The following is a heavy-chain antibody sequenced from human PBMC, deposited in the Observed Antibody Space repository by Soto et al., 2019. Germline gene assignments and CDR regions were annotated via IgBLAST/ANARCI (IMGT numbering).Heavy chain of an antibody. V-gene: IGHV3-30-3*01. CDR3: ARDRGQWELLYYFDY. J-gene: IGHJ4*02. CDR2: ISYDGSNK. D-gene: IGHD1-26*01. CDR1: GFTFSSYA. Sequence: GGSLRLSCAASGFTFSSYAMHWVRQAPGKGLEWVAVISYDGSNKYYADSVKGRFTISRDNSKNTPYLQMNSLRAEDTAVYYCARDRGQWELLYYFDYWGQGTLVTISS.